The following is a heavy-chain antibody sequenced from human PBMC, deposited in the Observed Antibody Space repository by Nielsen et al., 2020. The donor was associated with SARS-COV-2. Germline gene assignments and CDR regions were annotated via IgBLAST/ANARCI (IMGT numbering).Heavy chain of an antibody. V-gene: IGHV3-7*04. J-gene: IGHJ3*02. D-gene: IGHD3-10*01. CDR1: GFTFSSYW. CDR3: ARGITMVRGVIWGAFDI. Sequence: GGSLRLSCAVSGFTFSSYWMSWVRQPPGKGLEWVANIKQDGSENYYVDSVKGRLTISRANSKNTLYLQMNSLRAEDTAVYYCARGITMVRGVIWGAFDIWGQGTMVTVSS. CDR2: IKQDGSEN.